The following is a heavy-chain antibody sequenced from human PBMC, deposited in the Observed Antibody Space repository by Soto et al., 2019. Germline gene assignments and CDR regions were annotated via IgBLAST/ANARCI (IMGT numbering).Heavy chain of an antibody. D-gene: IGHD1-26*01. Sequence: SDPTLVNPTQTLTLTCTFSGFSLSTSGVGVGWIRQPPGKALEWLALIYWNDDKRYSPSLKSRLTITKDTSKNQVVLTMTNMDPVDTATYYCAHIKWELHHYCGMDVWCQGTTLSLSS. CDR2: IYWNDDK. CDR1: GFSLSTSGVG. CDR3: AHIKWELHHYCGMDV. J-gene: IGHJ6*02. V-gene: IGHV2-5*01.